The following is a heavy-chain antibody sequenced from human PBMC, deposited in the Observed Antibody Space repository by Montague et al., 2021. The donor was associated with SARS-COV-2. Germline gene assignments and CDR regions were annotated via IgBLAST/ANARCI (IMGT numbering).Heavy chain of an antibody. CDR1: GGSISSSSYY. CDR3: ARGRVVGALAFYYYYGMDV. CDR2: IYCSGST. J-gene: IGHJ6*02. V-gene: IGHV4-39*01. D-gene: IGHD1-26*01. Sequence: SETLSLTCTVSGGSISSSSYYWGWIRQPPGKGLEWIGSIYCSGSTYYNPSLKSRVTISVDTSKNQFSLKLSSVTTADTAVYYCARGRVVGALAFYYYYGMDVWGQGTTVAVSS.